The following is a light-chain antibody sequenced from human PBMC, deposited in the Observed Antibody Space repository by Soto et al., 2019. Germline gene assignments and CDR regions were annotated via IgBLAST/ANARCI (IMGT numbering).Light chain of an antibody. CDR1: QSLSSSY. CDR2: DAS. J-gene: IGKJ4*01. V-gene: IGKV3D-20*01. CDR3: QQYGSSPLT. Sequence: IVWTHSPATLSLSPGEIATLSVWASQSLSSSYLAWYQQKPGLAPRLLIYDASSRATGIPDRFSGSGSGTDFTLTISRLEPEDFAVYYCQQYGSSPLTFGGGTKVDIK.